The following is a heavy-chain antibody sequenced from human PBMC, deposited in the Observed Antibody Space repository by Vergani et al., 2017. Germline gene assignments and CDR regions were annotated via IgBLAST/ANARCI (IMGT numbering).Heavy chain of an antibody. CDR2: IYSGGST. V-gene: IGHV3-66*01. CDR1: GFTVSSNY. CDR3: ARAYDSSGYWVYYYGMDV. J-gene: IGHJ6*02. D-gene: IGHD3-22*01. Sequence: EVQLVESGGGLVQPGGSLRLSCAASGFTVSSNYMSWVRQAPGKGLEWVSVIYSGGSTYYADSVKGRFTISRDNAKNSLYLQMNSLRAEDTAVYYCARAYDSSGYWVYYYGMDVWGQGTTVTVSS.